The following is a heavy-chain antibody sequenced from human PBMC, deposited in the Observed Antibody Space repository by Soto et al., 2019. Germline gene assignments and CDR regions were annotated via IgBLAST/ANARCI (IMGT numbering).Heavy chain of an antibody. J-gene: IGHJ4*02. V-gene: IGHV3-21*01. CDR1: GFTFSSYS. CDR3: ATDTGHRDCSGGSCDDY. D-gene: IGHD2-15*01. Sequence: EVQLVESGGGLVKPGGSLRLSCAASGFTFSSYSMNWVRQAPGKGLEWVSSISSSSSYIYYADSVKGRFTISRDNAKNSLYLQMNSLRAEDTAVYYCATDTGHRDCSGGSCDDYWGQGTLVTVSS. CDR2: ISSSSSYI.